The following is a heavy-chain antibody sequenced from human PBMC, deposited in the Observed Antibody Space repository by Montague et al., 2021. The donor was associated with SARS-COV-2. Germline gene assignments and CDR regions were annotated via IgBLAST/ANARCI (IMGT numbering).Heavy chain of an antibody. J-gene: IGHJ6*02. CDR3: ARSVRGYCNDDSCLARYYYGLDV. D-gene: IGHD2-15*01. CDR1: SGSINSGGFY. CDR2: IYYSGST. Sequence: TLSLTCSVPSGSINSGGFYWSWIRQPPGEGLEWIGYIYYSGSTYYNPSLESRLTISVDTSKNQFSLNLSSVTAADTAVYYCARSVRGYCNDDSCLARYYYGLDVWGQGTTVTVSS. V-gene: IGHV4-31*03.